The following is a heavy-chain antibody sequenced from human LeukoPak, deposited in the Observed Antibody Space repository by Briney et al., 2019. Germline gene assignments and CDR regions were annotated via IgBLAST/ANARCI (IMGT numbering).Heavy chain of an antibody. Sequence: GASVKVSCKASGYTFTSYGISWVRQAPGQGLEWMGWISAYNGNTNYAQKLQGRVTMTTDTSTSTAYMELRSLRSDDTAVYYCASHTYYYDSSGYSLYYFDYWGQGTLVTVSS. CDR3: ASHTYYYDSSGYSLYYFDY. J-gene: IGHJ4*02. CDR2: ISAYNGNT. V-gene: IGHV1-18*01. CDR1: GYTFTSYG. D-gene: IGHD3-22*01.